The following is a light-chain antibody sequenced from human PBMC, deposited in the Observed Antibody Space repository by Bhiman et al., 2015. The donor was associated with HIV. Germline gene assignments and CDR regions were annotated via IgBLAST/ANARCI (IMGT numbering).Light chain of an antibody. J-gene: IGLJ3*02. V-gene: IGLV1-40*01. Sequence: QSVLTQPPSVSGAPGQRVTISCTGSSSNIGAGYDVHWYQQLPGRAPKLLIYGGNNRPSGVPDRFSGSISGTSASLAITGLQAEDEAAYHCQSCDNSLNGWVFGGGTKLTVL. CDR1: SSNIGAGYD. CDR2: GGN. CDR3: QSCDNSLNGWV.